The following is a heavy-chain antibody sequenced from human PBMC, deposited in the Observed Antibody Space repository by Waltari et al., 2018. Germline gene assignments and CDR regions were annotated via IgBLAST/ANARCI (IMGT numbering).Heavy chain of an antibody. D-gene: IGHD3-9*01. V-gene: IGHV4-39*07. CDR3: ARKRGILTGYYDAFDI. J-gene: IGHJ3*02. CDR2: IYYSGST. CDR1: GGSISSSSYY. Sequence: QLQLQESGPGLVKPSETLSLTCTDSGGSISSSSYYWGWIRQPPGKGLEWIGSIYYSGSTYYNPSLKSRVTISVDTSKNQFSLKLSSVTAADTAVYYCARKRGILTGYYDAFDIWGQGTMVTVSS.